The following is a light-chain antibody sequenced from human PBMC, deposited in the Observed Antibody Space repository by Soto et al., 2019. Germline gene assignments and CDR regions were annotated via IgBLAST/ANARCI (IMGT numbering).Light chain of an antibody. Sequence: MLTQSPGTLSSSPGERATLSCRASQSVSSSYLAWYQQKPGQAPRLLIYGASNRATGIPDRFSGSGSGTDFTLTISRLEPEDFAVYYCHQYGSSPATFGQGTKVDI. CDR1: QSVSSSY. CDR2: GAS. J-gene: IGKJ1*01. V-gene: IGKV3-20*01. CDR3: HQYGSSPAT.